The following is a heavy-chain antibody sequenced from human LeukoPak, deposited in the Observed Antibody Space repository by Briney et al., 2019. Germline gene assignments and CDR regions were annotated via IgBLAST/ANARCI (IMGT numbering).Heavy chain of an antibody. Sequence: SETLSLTCAVYGGSLSGYYWSWVRLPPGKGPEWIGEISHSGSTNYNPSLKTRVTISLDTSKNQFSLKLSSLTAADTAVYYCARVYSSGYRYYYYGMDVWGQGTTVTVSS. J-gene: IGHJ6*02. D-gene: IGHD3-22*01. V-gene: IGHV4-34*01. CDR3: ARVYSSGYRYYYYGMDV. CDR1: GGSLSGYY. CDR2: ISHSGST.